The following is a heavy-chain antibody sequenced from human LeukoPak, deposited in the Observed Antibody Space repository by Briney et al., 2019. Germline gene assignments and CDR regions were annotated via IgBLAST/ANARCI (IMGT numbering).Heavy chain of an antibody. V-gene: IGHV4-34*01. D-gene: IGHD5-24*01. CDR3: ASERWSYRSYYDF. CDR1: GGSFSGYY. CDR2: IYYNWSL. J-gene: IGHJ4*02. Sequence: SETLSLTCAVYGGSFSGYYWAWIRQPPGKGLEWIGNIYYNWSLHFSPPLESRLSIPVDTSMTQFSLKLRSVTAADTAVYYCASERWSYRSYYDFWGQGVLVTVSS.